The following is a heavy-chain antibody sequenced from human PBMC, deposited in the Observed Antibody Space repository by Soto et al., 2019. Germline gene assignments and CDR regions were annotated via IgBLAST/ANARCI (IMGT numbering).Heavy chain of an antibody. D-gene: IGHD6-13*01. CDR1: GFTFSSYG. Sequence: QVQLVESGGGVVQPGRSLRLSCAASGFTFSSYGMHWVRQAPGKGLEWVAVIWYDGSNKYYADSVKGRFTISRDNSKNTRYLQMNSLRAEDTAVYYCARDHMGSSSWYRDFDYWGQGTLVTVSS. V-gene: IGHV3-33*01. CDR3: ARDHMGSSSWYRDFDY. CDR2: IWYDGSNK. J-gene: IGHJ4*02.